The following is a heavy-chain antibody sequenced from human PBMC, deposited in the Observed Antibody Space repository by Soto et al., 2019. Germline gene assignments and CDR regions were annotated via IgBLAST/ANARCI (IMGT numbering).Heavy chain of an antibody. CDR1: GDTFSSYT. D-gene: IGHD6-13*01. V-gene: IGHV1-69*02. CDR2: IIPILGIA. J-gene: IGHJ3*02. Sequence: QVQLVQSGAEVKKPGSSVKVSCKASGDTFSSYTISWMRQAPGQGLEWMGRIIPILGIANYAQKFQGRVTXXAXTXXNTAYMELSSLTSEDTAVYYCARAYASSWADAFDIWGQGTMVTVSS. CDR3: ARAYASSWADAFDI.